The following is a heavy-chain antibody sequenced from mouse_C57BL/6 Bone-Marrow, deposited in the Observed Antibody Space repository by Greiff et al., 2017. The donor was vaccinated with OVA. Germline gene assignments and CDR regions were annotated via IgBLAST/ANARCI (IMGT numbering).Heavy chain of an antibody. CDR3: ASYYGSSYWYFDV. J-gene: IGHJ1*03. V-gene: IGHV1-69*01. CDR1: GYTFTSYW. CDR2: IDPSDSYT. D-gene: IGHD1-1*01. Sequence: QVQLQQPGAELVMPGASVKLSCKASGYTFTSYWMHWVKQRPGQGLEWIGEIDPSDSYTNYNQKFKGKSTLTVDKSSSTAYMQLSSLTSEDSAVYYCASYYGSSYWYFDVWGTGTTVTGSS.